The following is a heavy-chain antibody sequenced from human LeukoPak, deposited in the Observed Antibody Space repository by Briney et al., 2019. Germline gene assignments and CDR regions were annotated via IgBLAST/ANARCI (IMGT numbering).Heavy chain of an antibody. CDR3: AKDRDYYGSGSPFDY. D-gene: IGHD3-10*01. Sequence: PGGSLRLSCAASGFTFDDYAMHWLRQAPGKGLEWVSGISWNSGSIGYADSVKGRFTISRDNAKNSLYLQMNSLRADDTALYYCAKDRDYYGSGSPFDYWGQGTLVTVSS. CDR1: GFTFDDYA. CDR2: ISWNSGSI. J-gene: IGHJ4*02. V-gene: IGHV3-9*01.